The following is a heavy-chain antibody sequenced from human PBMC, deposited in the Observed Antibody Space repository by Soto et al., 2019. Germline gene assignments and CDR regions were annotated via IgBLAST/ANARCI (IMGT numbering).Heavy chain of an antibody. Sequence: GGSLRLSCAASGFTFRNNVLSWVRKAPGKGLDWVSGITGSGRDTYYADSVKGRFTISRDNSKNMVFLQMNSLRAEDTALYYCAKNGLDNSPSAIDSWGPGTLVTVSS. CDR1: GFTFRNNV. CDR2: ITGSGRDT. V-gene: IGHV3-23*01. CDR3: AKNGLDNSPSAIDS. J-gene: IGHJ4*02. D-gene: IGHD2-8*01.